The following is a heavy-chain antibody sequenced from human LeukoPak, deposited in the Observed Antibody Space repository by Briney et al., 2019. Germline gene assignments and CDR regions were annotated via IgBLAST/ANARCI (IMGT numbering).Heavy chain of an antibody. CDR2: INYSGST. CDR3: ARDSWPEVVRFDY. J-gene: IGHJ4*02. D-gene: IGHD1-14*01. Sequence: SETLSLTCTVSGGYISSYYWSWIRQPPGKGLERIGYINYSGSTNYNPSLKSRVTISVDTSKNQFSLKLSSVTAADTAVYFCARDSWPEVVRFDYWGQGTLVTVSS. V-gene: IGHV4-59*12. CDR1: GGYISSYY.